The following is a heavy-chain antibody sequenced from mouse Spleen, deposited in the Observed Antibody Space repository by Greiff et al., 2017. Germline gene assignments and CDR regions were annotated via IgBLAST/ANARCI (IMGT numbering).Heavy chain of an antibody. CDR1: GYTFTDYN. V-gene: IGHV1-22*01. D-gene: IGHD2-3*01. CDR3: ARRIYDGYYFDY. J-gene: IGHJ2*01. Sequence: VQLQQSGPELVKPGASVKMSCKASGYTFTDYNMHWVKQSHGKSLEWIGYINPNNGGTSYNQKFKGKATLTVNKSSSTAYMELRSLTSEDSAVYYCARRIYDGYYFDYWGQGTTLTVSS. CDR2: INPNNGGT.